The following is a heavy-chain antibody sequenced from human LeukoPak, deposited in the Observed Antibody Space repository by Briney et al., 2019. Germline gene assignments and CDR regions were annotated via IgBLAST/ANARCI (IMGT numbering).Heavy chain of an antibody. J-gene: IGHJ4*02. CDR2: ISSSSSYI. Sequence: GGSLRLSCAASGFTFSSYSMNWVRQAPGKGLEWVSSISSSSSYIYYADSVKGRFTISRDNAKNSLYLQMNSLRAEDTAVYYCARESEWGDYFDYWGQGTLVTVSS. D-gene: IGHD3-3*01. CDR1: GFTFSSYS. V-gene: IGHV3-21*01. CDR3: ARESEWGDYFDY.